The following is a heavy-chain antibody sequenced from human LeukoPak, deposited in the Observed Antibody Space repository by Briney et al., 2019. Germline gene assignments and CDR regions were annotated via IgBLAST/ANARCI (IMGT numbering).Heavy chain of an antibody. V-gene: IGHV1-8*01. D-gene: IGHD2-2*02. Sequence: ASVKVSCKASGYTFTSYDINWARQATGQGLEWMGWMNPNSGNTGYAQKFQGRVTMTRNTSISTAYMELSSLRSEDTAVYYCARVEYQLLYNDYWGQGTLVTVSS. CDR2: MNPNSGNT. CDR1: GYTFTSYD. CDR3: ARVEYQLLYNDY. J-gene: IGHJ4*02.